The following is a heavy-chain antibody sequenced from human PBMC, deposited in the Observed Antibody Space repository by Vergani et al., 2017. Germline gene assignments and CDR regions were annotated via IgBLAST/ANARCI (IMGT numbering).Heavy chain of an antibody. Sequence: QVQLQESGPGLVKPSETLSLTCTVPGGSLSSYYWSWIRQPPGKGLEWIGYIYYSGSTNYNPALKSRVTISVDTSKNQFSLKLSSVTAADTAVYYCARGVYGSGSYPRGLDYWGQGTLVTVSS. CDR1: GGSLSSYY. CDR3: ARGVYGSGSYPRGLDY. D-gene: IGHD3-10*01. V-gene: IGHV4-59*08. J-gene: IGHJ4*02. CDR2: IYYSGST.